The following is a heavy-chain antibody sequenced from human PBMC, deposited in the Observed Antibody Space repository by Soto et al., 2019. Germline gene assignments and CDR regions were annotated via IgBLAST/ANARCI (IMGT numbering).Heavy chain of an antibody. Sequence: GGSLRLSCSASGFTFSSYAMHWVRQAPGKGLEYVSAISSNGGSTYYADYVKGRFTNSRDNSKNTLYLQMSSLRAEDTVVYYFLKDLSSGWPHSEPQPPMFGCWGQGTLVTVSS. CDR2: ISSNGGST. D-gene: IGHD6-19*01. V-gene: IGHV3-64D*08. CDR1: GFTFSSYA. CDR3: LKDLSSGWPHSEPQPPMFGC. J-gene: IGHJ5*01.